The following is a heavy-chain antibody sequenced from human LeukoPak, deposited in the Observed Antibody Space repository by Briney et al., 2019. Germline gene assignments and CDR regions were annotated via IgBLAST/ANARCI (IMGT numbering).Heavy chain of an antibody. Sequence: SETLSLTCTVSGGSISSSSAYWGWIRQPPGKGLEWIGSIYYSKNTYYNPSLKSRVTISADTSKNQFSLTLGSVSATDTAVYYCVSPRGFSYGYFDYWGQGTLVSVSS. CDR1: GGSISSSSAY. CDR2: IYYSKNT. D-gene: IGHD5-18*01. CDR3: VSPRGFSYGYFDY. V-gene: IGHV4-39*01. J-gene: IGHJ4*02.